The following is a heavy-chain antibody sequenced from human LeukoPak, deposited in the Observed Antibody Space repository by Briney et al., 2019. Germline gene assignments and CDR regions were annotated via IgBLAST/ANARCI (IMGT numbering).Heavy chain of an antibody. J-gene: IGHJ4*02. CDR3: ARGRTSWYFDY. CDR2: ISSSGVTV. CDR1: GFTFSTYD. D-gene: IGHD2-2*01. V-gene: IGHV3-48*02. Sequence: GGALRLSCAASGFTFSTYDMNWVRQAPGKGLEWISFISSSGVTVHYADSVKGRSTISRDNAKNSLSLQMNSLRDEDTAVYYCARGRTSWYFDYWGQGALVTVSS.